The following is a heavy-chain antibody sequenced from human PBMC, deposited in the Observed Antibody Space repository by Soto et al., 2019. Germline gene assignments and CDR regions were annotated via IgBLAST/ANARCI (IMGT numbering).Heavy chain of an antibody. Sequence: GGSLRLSCAASGFTFSTYYMNWVRQAPGKGLEWVSSISSSGSYIYYADSVKGRFTLSRDNAKNSLYLQMNSLRAEDTAVYYCARGQCSSTSCYHTFDPWGQGTLVTVSS. CDR3: ARGQCSSTSCYHTFDP. J-gene: IGHJ5*02. CDR1: GFTFSTYY. V-gene: IGHV3-21*01. CDR2: ISSSGSYI. D-gene: IGHD2-2*01.